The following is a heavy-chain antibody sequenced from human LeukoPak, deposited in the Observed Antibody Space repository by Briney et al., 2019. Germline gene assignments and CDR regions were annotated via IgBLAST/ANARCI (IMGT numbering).Heavy chain of an antibody. CDR1: GGSISSSSYY. CDR2: IYYSGST. V-gene: IGHV4-39*07. D-gene: IGHD2/OR15-2a*01. CDR3: ARSRIIYAFDI. Sequence: SETLSLTYTVSGGSISSSSYYWGWIRPPPGKGLEWIGSIYYSGSTYYNPSLKSRVTISVDTSKNQFSLKLSSVTAADTAVYYCARSRIIYAFDIWGQGTMVTVSS. J-gene: IGHJ3*02.